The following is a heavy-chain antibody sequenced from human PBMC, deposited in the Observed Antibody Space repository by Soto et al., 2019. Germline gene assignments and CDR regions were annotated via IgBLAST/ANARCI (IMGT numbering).Heavy chain of an antibody. D-gene: IGHD1-26*01. J-gene: IGHJ6*02. CDR1: GSTFTSYA. CDR2: INAGNGNT. Sequence: ASVKVSCKASGSTFTSYAMHWVRQAPGQRLEWMGWINAGNGNTKYSQKFQGRVTITRDTSASTAYMELSSLRSEDTAVYYCARDRLWELLPGYYYGMDVWGQGTTVTVSS. CDR3: ARDRLWELLPGYYYGMDV. V-gene: IGHV1-3*01.